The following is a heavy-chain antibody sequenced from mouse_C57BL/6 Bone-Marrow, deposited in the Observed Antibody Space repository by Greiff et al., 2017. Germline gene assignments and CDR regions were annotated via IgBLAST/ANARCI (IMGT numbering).Heavy chain of an antibody. CDR2: IDPENGDT. Sequence: VQLQQSGAELVRPGASVKLSCTASGFNIKDDYMHWVKQRPEQGLEWIGWIDPENGDTEYASKFQGKATITADTSSNTAYMQLSSLTSEDSAVYYCAIAYDYDAMDYWGQGTSVTVSS. CDR1: GFNIKDDY. V-gene: IGHV14-4*01. CDR3: AIAYDYDAMDY. D-gene: IGHD2-4*01. J-gene: IGHJ4*01.